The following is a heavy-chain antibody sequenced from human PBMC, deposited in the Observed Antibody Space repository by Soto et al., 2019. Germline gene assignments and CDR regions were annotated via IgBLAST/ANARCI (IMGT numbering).Heavy chain of an antibody. J-gene: IGHJ5*02. Sequence: SETRSLTCAVSGGSISSGVYSWSWMRQPPGKGLEWIGFMYYSGITYINPSLESRVIISLDRSKNQYSLRLTSMTAADTAVYYCASREYNWFDTWGPGTLVTVSS. CDR3: ASREYNWFDT. CDR2: MYYSGIT. CDR1: GGSISSGVYS. V-gene: IGHV4-30-2*01.